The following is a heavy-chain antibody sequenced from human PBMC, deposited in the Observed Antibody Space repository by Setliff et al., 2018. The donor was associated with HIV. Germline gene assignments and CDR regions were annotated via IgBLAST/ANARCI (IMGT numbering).Heavy chain of an antibody. CDR2: IWYDGSNQ. CDR3: VKSGTYCSIVSCYPNWFDS. V-gene: IGHV3-33*06. D-gene: IGHD2-2*01. J-gene: IGHJ5*01. CDR1: GFTFSTHG. Sequence: GSLRLSCAASGFTFSTHGMHWVRQAPGRGLEWVALIWYDGSNQVYADSVKGRVSISRDNSKDMLYLQMNSLRVDDTAVYYCVKSGTYCSIVSCYPNWFDSWGQGTLVTVSS.